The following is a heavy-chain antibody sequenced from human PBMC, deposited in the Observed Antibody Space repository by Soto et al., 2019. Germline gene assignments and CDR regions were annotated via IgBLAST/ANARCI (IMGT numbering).Heavy chain of an antibody. D-gene: IGHD3-10*01. Sequence: SETLSLTCTVSGGSSSSTSYYWGWIRQPPGKGLEWIGSIYSSGNTYYNPSLKSRVTISVDTSKSHLSLKLSSVTAADTAVYYCARDISPSITMVRGVSWFDPWGQGTLVTVSS. CDR1: GGSSSSTSYY. V-gene: IGHV4-39*02. J-gene: IGHJ5*02. CDR3: ARDISPSITMVRGVSWFDP. CDR2: IYSSGNT.